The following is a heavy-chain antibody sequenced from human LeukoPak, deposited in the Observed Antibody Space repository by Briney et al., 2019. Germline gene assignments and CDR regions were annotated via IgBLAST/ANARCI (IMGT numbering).Heavy chain of an antibody. D-gene: IGHD2-2*01. J-gene: IGHJ6*03. V-gene: IGHV1-69*13. CDR3: AARGYIVVVPAAKGGGPDNSYYYMDV. CDR1: GGTFSSYA. CDR2: IIPIFGTA. Sequence: GASVKVSCKASGGTFSSYAISWVRQAPGQGLEWMGGIIPIFGTANYAQKFQGRVTITADESTSTAYMELSSLRSEDTAVYYCAARGYIVVVPAAKGGGPDNSYYYMDVWGKGTTVTISS.